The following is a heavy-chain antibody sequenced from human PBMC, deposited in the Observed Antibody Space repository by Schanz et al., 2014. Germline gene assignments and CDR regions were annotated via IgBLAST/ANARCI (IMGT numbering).Heavy chain of an antibody. V-gene: IGHV3-11*01. CDR1: GFTFSDYY. Sequence: QVQLVESGGGLVKPGGSLRLSCAASGFTFSDYYMNWIRQAPGKGLEWVSYISNSGYTIYYADSVKGRFTISRDNAKNSLYLKMNSRRAEDTAVFYGGRAPPPYSSSPYYWYYGMDVWGQGTTVTVSS. D-gene: IGHD6-6*01. J-gene: IGHJ6*02. CDR2: ISNSGYTI. CDR3: GRAPPPYSSSPYYWYYGMDV.